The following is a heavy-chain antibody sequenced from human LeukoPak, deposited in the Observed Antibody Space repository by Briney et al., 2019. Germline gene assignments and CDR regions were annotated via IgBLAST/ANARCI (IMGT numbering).Heavy chain of an antibody. J-gene: IGHJ6*03. CDR2: INPSGGSE. CDR1: GYTFTSYY. V-gene: IGHV1-46*01. Sequence: ASVKVSCKASGYTFTSYYMHWVRQAPGQRLEWMGIINPSGGSESYAQPFQDRVTITRDTSTSTVYMKLSSLRSEDTAVYYCARGMGHSYGSHYYHYMDVWGKGTTVTVSS. D-gene: IGHD5-18*01. CDR3: ARGMGHSYGSHYYHYMDV.